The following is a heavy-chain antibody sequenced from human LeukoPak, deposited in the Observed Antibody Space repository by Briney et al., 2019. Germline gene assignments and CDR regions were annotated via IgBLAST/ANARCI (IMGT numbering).Heavy chain of an antibody. CDR3: AKGDQDRYCSSTSCYLTDY. CDR1: GFTFSSYA. Sequence: GESLRLSCAASGFTFSSYAMSWVRQAPGKGLEWVSAISGSGGSTYYADSVKGRFTISRDNSKNTLYLQVNSLRAEDTAVYYRAKGDQDRYCSSTSCYLTDYWGQGTLVTVSS. J-gene: IGHJ4*02. CDR2: ISGSGGST. V-gene: IGHV3-23*01. D-gene: IGHD2-2*01.